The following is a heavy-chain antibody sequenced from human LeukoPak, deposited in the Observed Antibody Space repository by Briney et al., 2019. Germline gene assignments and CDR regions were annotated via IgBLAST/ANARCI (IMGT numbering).Heavy chain of an antibody. CDR2: IIPIFGTA. D-gene: IGHD3-9*01. CDR1: GGTFSSYA. CDR3: ARDPIGYYDILTGYYISYFDY. V-gene: IGHV1-69*06. J-gene: IGHJ4*02. Sequence: SVKVSCKASGGTFSSYAISWVRQAPGQGLEWMGGIIPIFGTANYAQKFQGRVTITADKSTSTAYMELSSLRSEDTAVYYCARDPIGYYDILTGYYISYFDYWGQGNLVTVSS.